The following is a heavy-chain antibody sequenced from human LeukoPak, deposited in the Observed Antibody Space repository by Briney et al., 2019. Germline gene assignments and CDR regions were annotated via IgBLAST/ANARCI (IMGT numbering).Heavy chain of an antibody. CDR3: ASSKIPHYCSGGSCYPNWFDP. CDR2: IYTSGST. D-gene: IGHD2-15*01. J-gene: IGHJ5*02. Sequence: PSETLSLTCTVSGGSLISYHWSWIRQPAGKGLEWIGRIYTSGSTNYNPSLKSRVTISVDTSKNQFFLKLSSVTAADTAVYYCASSKIPHYCSGGSCYPNWFDPWGQGTLVTVSS. V-gene: IGHV4-4*07. CDR1: GGSLISYH.